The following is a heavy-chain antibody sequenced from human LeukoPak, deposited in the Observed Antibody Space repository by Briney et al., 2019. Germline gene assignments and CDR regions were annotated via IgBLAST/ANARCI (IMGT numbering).Heavy chain of an antibody. CDR2: IIPIFGTA. D-gene: IGHD6-6*01. Sequence: SVKVSCKASGGTFNNYAISWVRQVPGQGLEWMGRIIPIFGTANYAQKFQGRVTITADKSTSTAYMELSSLTSEDTAVYFCARDPRINTAVFAGSISARPSDYYTGMDVWGQGTTVTVSS. CDR3: ARDPRINTAVFAGSISARPSDYYTGMDV. CDR1: GGTFNNYA. J-gene: IGHJ6*02. V-gene: IGHV1-69*06.